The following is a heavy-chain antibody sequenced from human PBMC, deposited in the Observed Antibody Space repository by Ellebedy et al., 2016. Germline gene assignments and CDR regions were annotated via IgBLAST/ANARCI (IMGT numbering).Heavy chain of an antibody. J-gene: IGHJ4*02. D-gene: IGHD2-2*01. CDR3: ARETRGYAGIFDY. CDR1: GFSFSNYA. Sequence: GGSLRLXXAASGFSFSNYAMHWVRQAPGKGLEWVAVMSYDGSNKYYGDSVKGRFTISRDNSKNTVYLQMNSLRAEDTAVYYCARETRGYAGIFDYWGQGTLVTVSS. V-gene: IGHV3-30-3*01. CDR2: MSYDGSNK.